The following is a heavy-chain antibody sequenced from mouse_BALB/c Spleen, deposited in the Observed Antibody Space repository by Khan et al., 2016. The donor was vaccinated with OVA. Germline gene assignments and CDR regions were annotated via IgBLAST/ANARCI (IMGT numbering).Heavy chain of an antibody. CDR1: GYTFTSYW. J-gene: IGHJ4*01. V-gene: IGHV1S41*01. D-gene: IGHD1-1*01. CDR3: ARSNYYGSGLHAIDY. CDR2: IAPGSGST. Sequence: DLVKPGASVKLSCKASGYTFTSYWINWIKQRTGQGLEWIGRIAPGSGSTSYNEMFKNKAILTVDTFSSTAYIQFSSLSSEDSAVFFCARSNYYGSGLHAIDYWGQGTSVTVSS.